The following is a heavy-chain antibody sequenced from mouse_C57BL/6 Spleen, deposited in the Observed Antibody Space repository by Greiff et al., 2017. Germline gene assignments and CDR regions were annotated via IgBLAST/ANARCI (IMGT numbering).Heavy chain of an antibody. CDR2: INPNNGGT. J-gene: IGHJ3*01. CDR3: ARPRDYGSSFWFAY. D-gene: IGHD1-1*01. V-gene: IGHV1-22*01. CDR1: GYTFTDYN. Sequence: EVKLVESGPELVKPGASVKMSCKASGYTFTDYNMHWVKQSHGKSLEWIGYINPNNGGTSYNQKFKGKATLTVNKSSSTAYMELRSLTSEDSAVYYCARPRDYGSSFWFAYWGQGTLVTVSA.